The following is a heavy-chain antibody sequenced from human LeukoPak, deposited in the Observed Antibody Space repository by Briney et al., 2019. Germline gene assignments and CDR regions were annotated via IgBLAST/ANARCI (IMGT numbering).Heavy chain of an antibody. CDR1: GFTFSSYW. CDR2: INSVGSST. V-gene: IGHV3-74*01. D-gene: IGHD2-15*01. J-gene: IGHJ4*02. CDR3: AREDCSGGSCSFDY. Sequence: GGSLRLSCAASGFTFSSYWMSWVRQAPGKGLVWVSRINSVGSSTSYADSVKGRFTISRDNAKNTMYLQMNSLRVEDTAVYYCAREDCSGGSCSFDYWGQGTLVTVSS.